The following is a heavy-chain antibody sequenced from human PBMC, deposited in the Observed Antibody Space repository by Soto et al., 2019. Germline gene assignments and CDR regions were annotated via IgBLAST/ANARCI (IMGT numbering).Heavy chain of an antibody. J-gene: IGHJ6*02. CDR3: AADGYYDYVWGSYRPNYYYYYGMDV. CDR2: IVVGSGNT. D-gene: IGHD3-16*02. V-gene: IGHV1-58*01. Sequence: QMQLVQSGPEVKKPGTSVKVSCKASGFTFTSSAVQWVRQARGQRLEWIGWIVVGSGNTNYAQKFQERVTITRDMSTSTAYMELSSLRSEDTAVYYCAADGYYDYVWGSYRPNYYYYYGMDVWGQGTTVTVSS. CDR1: GFTFTSSA.